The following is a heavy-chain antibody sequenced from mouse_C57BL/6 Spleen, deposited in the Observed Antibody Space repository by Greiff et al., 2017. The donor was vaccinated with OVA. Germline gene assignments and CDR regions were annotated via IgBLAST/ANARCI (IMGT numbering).Heavy chain of an antibody. CDR3: AKRNDGYPWYFDV. J-gene: IGHJ1*03. V-gene: IGHV1-55*01. CDR1: GYTFTSYW. Sequence: VQLQQPGAELVKPGASVKMSCKASGYTFTSYWITWVKQRPGQGLEWIGDIYPGSGSTNYNEKFKSKATLTVDTSSSTAYMQLSSLTSEDSAVYYGAKRNDGYPWYFDVWGTGTTVTVSS. CDR2: IYPGSGST. D-gene: IGHD2-3*01.